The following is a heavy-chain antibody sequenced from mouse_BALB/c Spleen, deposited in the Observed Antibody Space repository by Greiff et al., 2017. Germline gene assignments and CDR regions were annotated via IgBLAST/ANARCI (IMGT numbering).Heavy chain of an antibody. J-gene: IGHJ3*01. Sequence: VKVVVSGPGLVALSQSLSITCTVSGFSLTDYGVSWIRQPPGKGLEWLGVIWGGGSTYYNSAIKSRLSISKDNSKSQVFLKMNSLQTDDTAMYYWAKHPAARSTYWFAYWGQGTLVTVAA. V-gene: IGHV2-6-5*01. CDR1: GFSLTDYG. D-gene: IGHD3-1*01. CDR3: AKHPAARSTYWFAY. CDR2: IWGGGST.